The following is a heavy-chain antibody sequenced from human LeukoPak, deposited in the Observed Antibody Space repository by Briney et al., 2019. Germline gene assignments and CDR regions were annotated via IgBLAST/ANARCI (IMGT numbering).Heavy chain of an antibody. V-gene: IGHV4-31*03. CDR3: ASSGYSYGYDYYYYYMDI. CDR1: GGSISSGGYY. Sequence: SQTLSLTCTVSGGSISSGGYYWSWIRQHPGKGLEWSGYIYYSGSTYYNPSLKSRVTISVDTSKNQFSLKLSSVTAADTAVYYCASSGYSYGYDYYYYYMDIWGKGTTVTVSS. CDR2: IYYSGST. J-gene: IGHJ6*03. D-gene: IGHD5-18*01.